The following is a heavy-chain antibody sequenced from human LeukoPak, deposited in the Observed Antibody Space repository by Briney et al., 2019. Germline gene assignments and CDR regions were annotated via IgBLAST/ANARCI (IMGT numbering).Heavy chain of an antibody. Sequence: GGSLRLSCAASGFTFDDHGMSWVRQAPGKGLEWVSGINWNGGSTGYADSVKGRLTISRDNAKNSLYLQMNSLRAEDTALYHCARDFYSSGGALWGQGTLVTVSS. V-gene: IGHV3-20*01. CDR1: GFTFDDHG. CDR2: INWNGGST. J-gene: IGHJ4*02. D-gene: IGHD6-19*01. CDR3: ARDFYSSGGAL.